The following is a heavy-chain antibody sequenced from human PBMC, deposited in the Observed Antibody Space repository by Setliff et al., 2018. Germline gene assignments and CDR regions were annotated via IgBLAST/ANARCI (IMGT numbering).Heavy chain of an antibody. V-gene: IGHV4-59*01. J-gene: IGHJ4*02. Sequence: SETLSLTCTVSGDSISDASIMAWIRRPPGKGLEFIGYVFYNGAAKYDPSLKSRVTMSVDTSKTQFSLKLNSMTTADTAVYYCARGGTYRYFDYWGQGALVTVSS. CDR3: ARGGTYRYFDY. CDR2: VFYNGAA. CDR1: GDSISDAS.